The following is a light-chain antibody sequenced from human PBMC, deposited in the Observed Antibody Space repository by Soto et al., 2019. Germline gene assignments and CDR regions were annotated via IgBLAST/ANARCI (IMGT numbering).Light chain of an antibody. V-gene: IGKV1-39*01. J-gene: IGKJ1*01. CDR3: QPSFSTPPT. CDR1: QSISSF. CDR2: AAS. Sequence: DIQMTQSPSSLSASVGDRVTITCRASQSISSFLTWYQQKAGKAPKLLIYAASSLQSGVPSRFGGSGSGTDFTLTISSLQPEDFESYYCQPSFSTPPTLGQGTKVDIK.